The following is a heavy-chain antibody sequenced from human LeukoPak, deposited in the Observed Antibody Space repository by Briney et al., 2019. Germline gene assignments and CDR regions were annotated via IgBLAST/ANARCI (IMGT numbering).Heavy chain of an antibody. J-gene: IGHJ5*02. V-gene: IGHV4-61*02. CDR3: ARAKTNDYGDYRPQFDP. CDR2: IYTSGST. Sequence: PSETLSLTCTVSGGSISSGSYYWSWIRQPVGKGLEWIGRIYTSGSTNYNPSLKSRVTISVDTSKNQFSLKLSSVTAADTAVYYCARAKTNDYGDYRPQFDPWGQGTLVTVSS. D-gene: IGHD4-17*01. CDR1: GGSISSGSYY.